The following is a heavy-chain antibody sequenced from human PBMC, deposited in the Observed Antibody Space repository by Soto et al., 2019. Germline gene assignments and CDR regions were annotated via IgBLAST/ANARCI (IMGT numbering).Heavy chain of an antibody. CDR3: ARRHSSSSAFDP. D-gene: IGHD6-13*01. Sequence: ISCKGSTYNFTSYWIHWVRQMPGKGLEWMGRIDPSDSYTNYSPSFQGHVTISADKSISTAYLQWSSLKASDTAMYYCARRHSSSSAFDPWGQGTLVTVSS. CDR2: IDPSDSYT. CDR1: TYNFTSYW. J-gene: IGHJ5*02. V-gene: IGHV5-10-1*01.